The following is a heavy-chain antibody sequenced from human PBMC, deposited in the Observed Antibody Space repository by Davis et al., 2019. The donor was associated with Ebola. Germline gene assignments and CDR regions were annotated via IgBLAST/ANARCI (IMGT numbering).Heavy chain of an antibody. Sequence: GESLKISCRGSGYNFATYWIAWVRQMPGKGLEWMGVIYPGDSDITYSPSFQGQVTISADKSSSTAYLQWSGLRASDTAMYYCARHSRDCDSTSCYRKGYFDYWGQGTPVTVSS. CDR1: GYNFATYW. J-gene: IGHJ4*02. CDR3: ARHSRDCDSTSCYRKGYFDY. CDR2: IYPGDSDI. D-gene: IGHD2-2*02. V-gene: IGHV5-51*01.